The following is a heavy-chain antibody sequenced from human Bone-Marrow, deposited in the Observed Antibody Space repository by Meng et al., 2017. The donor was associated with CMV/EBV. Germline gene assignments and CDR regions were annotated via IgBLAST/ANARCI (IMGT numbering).Heavy chain of an antibody. J-gene: IGHJ6*02. V-gene: IGHV3-30*12. CDR2: ISYDGSNK. CDR1: GFTFSSYG. CDR3: ARDLVVVPAAIRGEGPPYYYYGMDV. D-gene: IGHD2-2*02. Sequence: GESLKISCAASGFTFSSYGMHWVRQAPGKGLEWVAVISYDGSNKYYADSVKGRFTISRDNAKNSLYLQMNSLRAEDTAVYYCARDLVVVPAAIRGEGPPYYYYGMDVWGQGTTVTVSS.